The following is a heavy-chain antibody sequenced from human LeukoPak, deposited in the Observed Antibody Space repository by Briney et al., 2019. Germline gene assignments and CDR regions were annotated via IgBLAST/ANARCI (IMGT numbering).Heavy chain of an antibody. CDR1: GGSISGSSYY. D-gene: IGHD2-2*01. V-gene: IGHV4-39*01. CDR3: ARLADCSSTSCYDY. J-gene: IGHJ4*02. Sequence: PSETLSLTCTVSGGSISGSSYYWGWIRQPPGKGLEWIGSIYYSGSTYYNPSLKSRVTISVDTSKNQFSLRLSSVTAADTAVYYCARLADCSSTSCYDYWGQGTLVTVSS. CDR2: IYYSGST.